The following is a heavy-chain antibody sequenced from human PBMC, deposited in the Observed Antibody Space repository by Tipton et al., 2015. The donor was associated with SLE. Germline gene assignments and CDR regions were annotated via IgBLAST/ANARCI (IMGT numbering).Heavy chain of an antibody. CDR1: GGSFSGYY. D-gene: IGHD4-11*01. CDR2: INHSGST. V-gene: IGHV4-34*01. Sequence: TLSLTCAVYGGSFSGYYWSWIRQPPGKGLEWIGQINHSGSTNYNPSLKSRVTISVDTSKNQFSLKLSSVTAADTAVYYCARTEYSNYLVYGMDVWGQGTTVTVSS. CDR3: ARTEYSNYLVYGMDV. J-gene: IGHJ6*02.